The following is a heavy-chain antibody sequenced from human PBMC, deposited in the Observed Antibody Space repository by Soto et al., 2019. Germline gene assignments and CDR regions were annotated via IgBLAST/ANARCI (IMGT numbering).Heavy chain of an antibody. CDR3: ARYFRGSGRYFFDY. Sequence: GGSLRLSCVASGFTFITSFMGWVRQSPGKGLEWVANINQDGGGTYYVDSVEGRFTISRDNAKDSLYLQMNSLRGEDTAVYYCARYFRGSGRYFFDYWGQGTLVTVSS. V-gene: IGHV3-7*03. J-gene: IGHJ4*02. D-gene: IGHD6-19*01. CDR2: INQDGGGT. CDR1: GFTFITSF.